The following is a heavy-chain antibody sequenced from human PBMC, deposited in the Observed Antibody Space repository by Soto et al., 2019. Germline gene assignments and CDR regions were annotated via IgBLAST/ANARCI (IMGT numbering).Heavy chain of an antibody. V-gene: IGHV3-23*01. CDR2: ISGSGNSP. D-gene: IGHD3-3*01. CDR1: GVTFSTYA. J-gene: IGHJ6*03. CDR3: TKINGFWSGSDYYMDV. Sequence: GGSLRLSCAASGVTFSTYAMSWVRQAPKKGLEWVSGISGSGNSPFYADSVKGRFTISRDNSKNTLYLQMNSLRAEDTALYYCTKINGFWSGSDYYMDVWGKGTTVTVSS.